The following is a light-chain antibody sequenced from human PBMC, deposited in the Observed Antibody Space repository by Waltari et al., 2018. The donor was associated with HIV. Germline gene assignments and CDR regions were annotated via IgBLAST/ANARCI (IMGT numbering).Light chain of an antibody. CDR3: QQYYSTPPT. CDR1: QSLLYSSNNKNY. Sequence: DIVMTQSPDSLAVSLGERAPINCKSSQSLLYSSNNKNYLAWYQQKPGQPPKLLIYWASTRESGVPDRFSGSGSGTDFTLTISSLQAEDVAVYYCQQYYSTPPTFGQGTKVEIK. J-gene: IGKJ1*01. V-gene: IGKV4-1*01. CDR2: WAS.